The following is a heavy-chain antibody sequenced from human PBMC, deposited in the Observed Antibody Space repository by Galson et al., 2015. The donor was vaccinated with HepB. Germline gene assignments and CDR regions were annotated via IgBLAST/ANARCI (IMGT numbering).Heavy chain of an antibody. J-gene: IGHJ4*02. Sequence: CAISGDSVSSKSGAWNWIRQSPSRGLEWLGRTYYRSKWHNDYALSVKSRITINPDTSKNQFSLHLNSVTPEDTAVYYCTSLNGDYWGQGTRVTVSS. CDR3: TSLNGDY. CDR2: TYYRSKWHN. V-gene: IGHV6-1*01. CDR1: GDSVSSKSGA. D-gene: IGHD2-8*01.